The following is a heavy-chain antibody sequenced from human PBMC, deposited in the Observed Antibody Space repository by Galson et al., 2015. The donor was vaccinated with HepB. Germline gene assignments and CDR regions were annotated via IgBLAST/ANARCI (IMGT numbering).Heavy chain of an antibody. CDR1: RGTFNSYT. CDR2: IIPFFGTP. CDR3: ARDLSRLELQHDGLGLDL. Sequence: SVKVSCKASRGTFNSYTINWVRQAPGQGLEWMGGIIPFFGTPNYALKFQGRVTITADDSTSTVHMEVSSLTSEDTAVYYCARDLSRLELQHDGLGLDLWGRGILVTVSS. D-gene: IGHD1-7*01. J-gene: IGHJ2*01. V-gene: IGHV1-69*13.